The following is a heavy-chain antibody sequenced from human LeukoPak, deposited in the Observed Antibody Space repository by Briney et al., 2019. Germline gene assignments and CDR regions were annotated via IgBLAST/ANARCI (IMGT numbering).Heavy chain of an antibody. J-gene: IGHJ6*03. D-gene: IGHD6-13*01. CDR2: IYTSGST. CDR3: ARGVRGQQLVYYYYYYMDV. V-gene: IGHV4-4*07. Sequence: PETLSLTCTVSGGSISSYYWSWIRQPAGKGLEWIGRIYTSGSTNYNPSLKRRVTISVDTSKNQFSLKLSSVTAADTAVYYCARGVRGQQLVYYYYYYMDVWGKGTTVTVSS. CDR1: GGSISSYY.